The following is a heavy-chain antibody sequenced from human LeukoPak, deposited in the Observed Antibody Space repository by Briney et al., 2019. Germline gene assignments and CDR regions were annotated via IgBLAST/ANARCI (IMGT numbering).Heavy chain of an antibody. CDR2: ISSSSSYI. V-gene: IGHV3-21*01. D-gene: IGHD6-13*01. Sequence: PGGSLRLSCAASGFIFSNYSMNWVRQAPGKGLEWVSSISSSSSYIYYADSVKGRFTISRDNAKNSLFLQMNTLRAEDTAVYYCAGGGSSTWSYFDYWGQGTLVTVFS. J-gene: IGHJ4*02. CDR3: AGGGSSTWSYFDY. CDR1: GFIFSNYS.